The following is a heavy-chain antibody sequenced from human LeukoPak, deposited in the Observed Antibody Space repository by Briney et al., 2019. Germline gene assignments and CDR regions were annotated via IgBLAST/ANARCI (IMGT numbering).Heavy chain of an antibody. CDR2: IWYDGSNK. CDR3: ARDAVPAADYYYGMDV. J-gene: IGHJ6*02. D-gene: IGHD2-2*01. V-gene: IGHV3-33*01. Sequence: GGSLRLSCAASGFTFSSYGMHWVRQAPGKGLEWVAVIWYDGSNKYYADSVKGRFTISRDNSKNTLYLQMNGLRAEDTAVYYCARDAVPAADYYYGMDVWGQGTTVTVSS. CDR1: GFTFSSYG.